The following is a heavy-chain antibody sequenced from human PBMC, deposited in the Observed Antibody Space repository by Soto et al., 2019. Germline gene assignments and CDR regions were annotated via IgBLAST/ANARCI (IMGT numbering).Heavy chain of an antibody. J-gene: IGHJ5*02. D-gene: IGHD6-13*01. Sequence: SETLSLTCTVSGGSISSSRYYWGWIRQPPGKGLEWIGSIYYSGSTYYNPSLKSRVTISVDTSKNQFSLKLSSVTAADTAVYYCARHPVLEQHLVGDRWLDPWGQRTLVPVSS. CDR3: ARHPVLEQHLVGDRWLDP. CDR2: IYYSGST. CDR1: GGSISSSRYY. V-gene: IGHV4-39*01.